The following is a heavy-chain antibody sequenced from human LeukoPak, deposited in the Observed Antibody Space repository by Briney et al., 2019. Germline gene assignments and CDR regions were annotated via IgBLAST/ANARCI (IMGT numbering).Heavy chain of an antibody. CDR3: TIGLARDWDTFDT. CDR2: IHADSGNT. V-gene: IGHV1-3*01. D-gene: IGHD5-12*01. Sequence: GGSVKVSCKTSGYTFTTCVVYWVRQAPGQRLEWMGWIHADSGNTKYSQKLQGRVAIARDTSTTTIYMELTSLRIEDTAVYFGTIGLARDWDTFDTSGVGTMVSVSS. J-gene: IGHJ3*02. CDR1: GYTFTTCV.